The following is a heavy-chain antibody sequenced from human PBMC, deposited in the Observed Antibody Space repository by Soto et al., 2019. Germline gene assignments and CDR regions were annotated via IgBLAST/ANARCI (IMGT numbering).Heavy chain of an antibody. V-gene: IGHV3-7*01. CDR1: GFTFSNSW. Sequence: PGGSLRLSCAASGFTFSNSWMSWVRQAPGKGLEWVANIKQDGSEKYYVDSVKGRFTISRDNAKNSLFLQMNCLRVEDTAVYYCARGGTRFHDFWIDYWGQGSLVTVSS. J-gene: IGHJ4*02. CDR3: ARGGTRFHDFWIDY. CDR2: IKQDGSEK. D-gene: IGHD3-3*01.